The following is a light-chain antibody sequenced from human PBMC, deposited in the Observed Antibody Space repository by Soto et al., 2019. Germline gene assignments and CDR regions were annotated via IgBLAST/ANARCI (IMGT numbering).Light chain of an antibody. CDR1: QSISSY. Sequence: DIQMTQSPSSLSASVMGIVTITFLASQSISSYLNWYQQKPGKAPKLLIYAASSLQSGVPSRFSGSGSGTDFTLTISSLQPEDFATYYCQQSHSTPITFGQGTRLENK. J-gene: IGKJ5*01. V-gene: IGKV1-39*01. CDR2: AAS. CDR3: QQSHSTPIT.